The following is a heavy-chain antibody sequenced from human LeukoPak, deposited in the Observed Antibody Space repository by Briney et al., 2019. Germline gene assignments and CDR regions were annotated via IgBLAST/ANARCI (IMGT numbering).Heavy chain of an antibody. CDR2: IFSSSSYI. J-gene: IGHJ4*02. CDR3: ASVKSGY. CDR1: GFTFSHFA. V-gene: IGHV3-21*01. Sequence: PGGSLRLSCAASGFTFSHFAMHWVRQAPGKGLEWVSSIFSSSSYIYYADSVKGRFTISRDNAKNSLYLQMSSLRAEDTAVYYFASVKSGYWGQGTLVSVSS. D-gene: IGHD3-16*02.